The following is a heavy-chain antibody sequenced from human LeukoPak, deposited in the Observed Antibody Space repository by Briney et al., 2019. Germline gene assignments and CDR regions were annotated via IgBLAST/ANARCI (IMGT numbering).Heavy chain of an antibody. CDR1: GFTFISYC. D-gene: IGHD5-24*01. CDR2: MKQDGSVK. V-gene: IGHV3-7*01. Sequence: GGSLRLSCAASGFTFISYCMSWVRQAPGKGLEWVANMKQDGSVKYYVDSVKGRFTISRDNPKNSMYLQMNRLRADDTAVYYCAREGVEMATIGDFDFWGQGTLVTVSS. CDR3: AREGVEMATIGDFDF. J-gene: IGHJ4*02.